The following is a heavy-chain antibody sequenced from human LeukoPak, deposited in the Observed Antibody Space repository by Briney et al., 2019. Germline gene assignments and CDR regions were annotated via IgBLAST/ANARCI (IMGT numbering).Heavy chain of an antibody. D-gene: IGHD4-17*01. Sequence: GGSLRLSCSASGFTFSTYSMNWVRQAPGKGLEWVSSISSSSRYIYYADSVKGRFTVSRDNSKNTLYLQMNSLRAEDTALYYCARARSTVTTTGGGFDYWGQGTLVTVSS. V-gene: IGHV3-21*01. J-gene: IGHJ4*02. CDR2: ISSSSRYI. CDR1: GFTFSTYS. CDR3: ARARSTVTTTGGGFDY.